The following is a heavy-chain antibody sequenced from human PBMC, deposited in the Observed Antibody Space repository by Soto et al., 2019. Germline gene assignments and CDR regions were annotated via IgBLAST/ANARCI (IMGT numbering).Heavy chain of an antibody. CDR1: GYTFTSYG. J-gene: IGHJ3*02. CDR2: ISAYNGNT. CDR3: ARVRAYYYDSSGYYWADAFDI. V-gene: IGHV1-18*04. D-gene: IGHD3-22*01. Sequence: QVQLVQSGAEVKKPGASVKVSCKASGYTFTSYGISWVRQAPGQGLEWMGWISAYNGNTNYAQKLQGRVTMTTDTSTSTAYMELRSLRSDDTAVYYCARVRAYYYDSSGYYWADAFDIWGQGTMVTVSS.